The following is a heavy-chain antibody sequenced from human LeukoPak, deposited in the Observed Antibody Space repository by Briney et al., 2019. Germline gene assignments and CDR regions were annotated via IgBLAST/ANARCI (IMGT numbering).Heavy chain of an antibody. CDR1: GYSISSGYY. D-gene: IGHD6-13*01. CDR2: INHSGST. CDR3: ARGRGGSSWKRGYFDY. Sequence: SETLSLTCTVSGYSISSGYYWGWIRQPPGKGLEWIGEINHSGSTNYNPSLKSRVTISVDTSKNQFSLKLSSVTAADTAVYYCARGRGGSSWKRGYFDYWGQGTLVTVSS. V-gene: IGHV4-38-2*02. J-gene: IGHJ4*02.